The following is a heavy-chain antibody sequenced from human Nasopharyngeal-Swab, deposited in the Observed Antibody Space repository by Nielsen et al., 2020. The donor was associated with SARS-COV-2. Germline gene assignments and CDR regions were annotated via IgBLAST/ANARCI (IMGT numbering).Heavy chain of an antibody. Sequence: SETLSLTCTVSGGSISSSSYYWGWLRQPPGKGLEWIGSIYYSGSTHYDPSLKSRVTISVDTSKNQFSLNLSSVTAADTAVYYCATYGYGSYYYYYMDVWGKGTTVTVSS. J-gene: IGHJ6*03. CDR2: IYYSGST. CDR3: ATYGYGSYYYYYMDV. V-gene: IGHV4-39*01. CDR1: GGSISSSSYY. D-gene: IGHD5-18*01.